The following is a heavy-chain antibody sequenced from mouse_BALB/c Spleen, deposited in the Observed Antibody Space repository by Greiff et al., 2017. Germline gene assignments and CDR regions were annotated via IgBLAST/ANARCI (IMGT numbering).Heavy chain of an antibody. Sequence: DVHLVESGGGLVKPGGSLKLSCAASGFTFSSYTMSWVRQTPEKRLEWVATISSGGSYTYYPDSVKGRFTISRDNAKNTLYLQMSSLKSEDTAMYYCTRDGSFTTAPFAYWGQGTLVTVSA. CDR2: ISSGGSYT. D-gene: IGHD1-2*01. CDR3: TRDGSFTTAPFAY. J-gene: IGHJ3*01. V-gene: IGHV5-6-4*01. CDR1: GFTFSSYT.